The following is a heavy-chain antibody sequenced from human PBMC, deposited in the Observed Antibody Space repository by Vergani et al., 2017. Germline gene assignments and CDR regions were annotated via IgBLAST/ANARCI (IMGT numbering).Heavy chain of an antibody. CDR3: ARDSGYYDSSGYNYPFDY. CDR2: IIPIFGTA. J-gene: IGHJ4*02. CDR1: GYTFTGYY. Sequence: QVQLVQSGAEVKKPGASVKVSCKASGYTFTGYYMHWVRQAPGQGLEWMGGIIPIFGTANYAQKFQGRVTITADESTSTAYMELSSLRSEDTAVYYCARDSGYYDSSGYNYPFDYWGQGTLVTVSS. V-gene: IGHV1-69*01. D-gene: IGHD3-22*01.